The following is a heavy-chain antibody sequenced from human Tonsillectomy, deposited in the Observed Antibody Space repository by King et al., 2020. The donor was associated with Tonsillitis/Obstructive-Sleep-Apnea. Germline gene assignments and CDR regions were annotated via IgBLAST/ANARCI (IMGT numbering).Heavy chain of an antibody. V-gene: IGHV4-59*01. D-gene: IGHD3-3*01. CDR2: IYYSGST. CDR3: ARGDFCSGFDY. Sequence: VQLQESGPGLVKPSETLSLTCTVSGGSISSYYWSWIRQPPGKGLEWIGYIYYSGSTNYNPSLKSRVTISVDTSKNQFSLKLSSVTAAYTAVYYCARGDFCSGFDYWGQGTLVTVSS. J-gene: IGHJ4*02. CDR1: GGSISSYY.